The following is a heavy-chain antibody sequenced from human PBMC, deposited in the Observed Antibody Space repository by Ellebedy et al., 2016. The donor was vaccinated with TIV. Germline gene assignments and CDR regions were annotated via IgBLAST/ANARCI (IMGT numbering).Heavy chain of an antibody. CDR2: IYYSGST. CDR3: AALGAAQWLVTANWFDP. D-gene: IGHD6-19*01. V-gene: IGHV4-31*03. CDR1: GGSISSGGYY. Sequence: SETLSLTXTVSGGSISSGGYYWSWIRQHPGKGLEWIGYIYYSGSTYYIPSLKSRVTISVDTSKNQFSLKLSSVTAADTAVYYCAALGAAQWLVTANWFDPWGQGTLVTVSS. J-gene: IGHJ5*02.